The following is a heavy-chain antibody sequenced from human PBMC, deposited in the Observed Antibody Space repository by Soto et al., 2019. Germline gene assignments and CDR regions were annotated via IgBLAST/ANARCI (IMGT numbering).Heavy chain of an antibody. V-gene: IGHV3-7*01. D-gene: IGHD2-2*01. Sequence: PGGSMRLAWAASGFTCSSYWMTWVRQAPGKGLEWVANIKQDGSEKYYVDSVKGRFTISRDNAKNSLYLQMNSLRAEDTAVYYCARDPSIVLVPAATYYYYYYGMDVWGQGTTVTVSS. J-gene: IGHJ6*02. CDR1: GFTCSSYW. CDR3: ARDPSIVLVPAATYYYYYYGMDV. CDR2: IKQDGSEK.